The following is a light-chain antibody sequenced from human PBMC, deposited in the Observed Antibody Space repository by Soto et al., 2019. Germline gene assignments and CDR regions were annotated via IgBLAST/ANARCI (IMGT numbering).Light chain of an antibody. CDR2: DAS. CDR3: QHYGASPPFT. CDR1: QSISSY. J-gene: IGKJ5*01. Sequence: EIVLTQSPATLSLSPGERATLSCRASQSISSYLAWYQQKPGQAPRLLIYDASNRAAGIPARFSGSGSGTDFTLTISSLEPEDFAVYYCQHYGASPPFTFGQGTRWRL. V-gene: IGKV3-11*01.